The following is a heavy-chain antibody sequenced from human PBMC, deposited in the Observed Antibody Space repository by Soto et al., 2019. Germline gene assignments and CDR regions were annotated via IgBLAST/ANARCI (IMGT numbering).Heavy chain of an antibody. CDR2: INPNSGGT. CDR3: ARGGSSRPGYYYYYYGMDV. J-gene: IGHJ6*02. Sequence: QVQLVQSGAEVKKPGASVKVSCKASGYTFTGYYMNWVRQAPGQGLEWMGWINPNSGGTNYAQKFQGRVTMTRDTSISTAYMELSRLRSDDTAVYYCARGGSSRPGYYYYYYGMDVWGQGTTVTVSS. CDR1: GYTFTGYY. V-gene: IGHV1-2*02. D-gene: IGHD6-6*01.